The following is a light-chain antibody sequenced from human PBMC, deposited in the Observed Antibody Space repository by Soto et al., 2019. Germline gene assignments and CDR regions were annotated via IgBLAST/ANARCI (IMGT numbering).Light chain of an antibody. CDR2: DVS. Sequence: QSALTQPASVSGSPGQSITISCTGTSSDVGGYNYVSWYQQHPGTAPKLMIYDVSHRHSGVSNRFAGSKSDNTASLAISGLPAEDEAAYYCSSYTSTSAVVFGGGTKLTVL. CDR1: SSDVGGYNY. V-gene: IGLV2-14*01. J-gene: IGLJ2*01. CDR3: SSYTSTSAVV.